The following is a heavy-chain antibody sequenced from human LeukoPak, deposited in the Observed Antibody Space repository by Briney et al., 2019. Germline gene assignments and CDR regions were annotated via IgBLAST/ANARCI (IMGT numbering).Heavy chain of an antibody. Sequence: PGGSLRLSCAASGFTFSSYAMSWVRQAPGKGLEWVSAISGSGDSTYYADSVKGRFTISRDNSKNTLYLQMDSLRAEDTAIYYWAKSPRVLRGGHYYFDYWGQGTLVTVSS. J-gene: IGHJ4*02. CDR3: AKSPRVLRGGHYYFDY. CDR1: GFTFSSYA. V-gene: IGHV3-23*01. CDR2: ISGSGDST. D-gene: IGHD2/OR15-2a*01.